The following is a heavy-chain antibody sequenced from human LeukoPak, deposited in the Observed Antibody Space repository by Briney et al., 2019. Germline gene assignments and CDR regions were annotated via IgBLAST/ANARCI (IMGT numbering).Heavy chain of an antibody. J-gene: IGHJ4*02. CDR3: ARVSLGNNYGSGSYDY. CDR1: GFTFSSYN. CDR2: INSGSTYI. V-gene: IGHV3-21*01. D-gene: IGHD3-10*01. Sequence: PGGSLRLSCAASGFTFSSYNMNWVRQAPGKGLEWVSSINSGSTYINYADSVKGRFTISRDNAENSLYLQMSSLRAEDTAVYYCARVSLGNNYGSGSYDYWGRGTLVTVSS.